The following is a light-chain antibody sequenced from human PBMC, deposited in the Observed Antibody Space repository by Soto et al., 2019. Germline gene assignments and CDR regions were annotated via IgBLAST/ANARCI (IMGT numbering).Light chain of an antibody. V-gene: IGKV3-20*01. CDR1: QSVSSNY. J-gene: IGKJ1*01. CDR3: QQYGGSPRT. Sequence: EIVLTQSPGTLSLSPGERATLSCRASQSVSSNYLAWYQQKSGQAPRLLIYGASSRATGIPDRFSGSGSGTDFTLTISRLEPEDFAVYYCQQYGGSPRTFGQGTKVKIK. CDR2: GAS.